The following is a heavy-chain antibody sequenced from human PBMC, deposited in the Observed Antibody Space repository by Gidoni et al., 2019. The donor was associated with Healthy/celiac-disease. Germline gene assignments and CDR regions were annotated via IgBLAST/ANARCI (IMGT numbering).Heavy chain of an antibody. D-gene: IGHD6-13*01. CDR1: GYTFTGYY. CDR2: INPNRGGI. J-gene: IGHJ4*02. V-gene: IGHV1-2*06. CDR3: ARAPGAAARYYFDY. Sequence: QVQQVQSGAEVKKPGASVKVSCKASGYTFTGYYMHWVRQAPGQGLEWMGRINPNRGGINYAQKFQGRVTMTRDTAISTAYMELSRLRSDDTAVYYCARAPGAAARYYFDYWGQGTLVTVSS.